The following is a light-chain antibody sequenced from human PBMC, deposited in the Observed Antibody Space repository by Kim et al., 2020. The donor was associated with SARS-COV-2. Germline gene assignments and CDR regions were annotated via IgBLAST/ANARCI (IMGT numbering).Light chain of an antibody. Sequence: PGQSFTISCPGTSSDVGGYNYVSWYHQHPGKAPKLMIYDVSNRPSGVSNRFSGSKSGNTASLTISGLQAEDEADYYCSSYTSSSVVFGGGTKVTVL. CDR2: DVS. V-gene: IGLV2-14*03. J-gene: IGLJ2*01. CDR3: SSYTSSSVV. CDR1: SSDVGGYNY.